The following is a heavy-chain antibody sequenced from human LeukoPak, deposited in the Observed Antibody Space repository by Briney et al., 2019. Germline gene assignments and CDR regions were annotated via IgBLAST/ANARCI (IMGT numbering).Heavy chain of an antibody. D-gene: IGHD2-2*01. CDR2: IKQDGSEK. CDR3: AREFGYQLEDAFDI. V-gene: IGHV3-7*03. CDR1: GFTFSSYV. J-gene: IGHJ3*02. Sequence: GGSLRLSCAASGFTFSSYVMHWVRQAPGKGLEWVANIKQDGSEKYYVDSVKGRFTISRDNAKNSLYLQMNSLRAEDTAVYYCAREFGYQLEDAFDIWGQGTMVTVSS.